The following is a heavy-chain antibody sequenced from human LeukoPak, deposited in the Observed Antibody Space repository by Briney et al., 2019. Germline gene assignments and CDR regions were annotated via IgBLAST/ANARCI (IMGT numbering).Heavy chain of an antibody. CDR2: IFHSGST. J-gene: IGHJ4*02. CDR3: ATTFNWAFDY. Sequence: PSETLSLTCAVSGGSISSSNWWRWVRQPPGKGLEFIGEIFHSGSTNYNPSLKSRVTLSVDKSKNQFSLKLTSVTAADTAVYYCATTFNWAFDYWGQGTLVTVSS. D-gene: IGHD7-27*01. CDR1: GGSISSSNW. V-gene: IGHV4-4*02.